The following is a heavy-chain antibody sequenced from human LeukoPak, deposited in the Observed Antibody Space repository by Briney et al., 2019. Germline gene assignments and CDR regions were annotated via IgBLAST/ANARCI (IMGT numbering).Heavy chain of an antibody. Sequence: LETLSLTCAVYGGSFSGYYWSWIRQPPGKGLEWIGEINHSGSTNYNPSLKSRVTISVDTSKNQFSLKLSSVTAADTAVYYCARGSRPTLNWFDPWGQGTLVTVSS. CDR3: ARGSRPTLNWFDP. CDR1: GGSFSGYY. V-gene: IGHV4-34*01. CDR2: INHSGST. D-gene: IGHD6-13*01. J-gene: IGHJ5*02.